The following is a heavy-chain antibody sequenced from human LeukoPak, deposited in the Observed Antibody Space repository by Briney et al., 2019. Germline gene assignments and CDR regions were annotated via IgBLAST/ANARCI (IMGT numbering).Heavy chain of an antibody. CDR1: GGSISSYY. D-gene: IGHD6-13*01. V-gene: IGHV4-59*01. Sequence: SETPSLTCTVSGGSISSYYWSWIRQPPGKGLEWIGYIYYSGSTNYNPSLKSRVTISVDTSKNQFSLKLSSVTAADTAVYYCARDKIAAAANYWFDPWGQGTLVTVSS. J-gene: IGHJ5*02. CDR3: ARDKIAAAANYWFDP. CDR2: IYYSGST.